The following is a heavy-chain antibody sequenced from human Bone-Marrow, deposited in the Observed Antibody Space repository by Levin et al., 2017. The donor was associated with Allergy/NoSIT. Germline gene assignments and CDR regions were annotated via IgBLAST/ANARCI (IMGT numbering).Heavy chain of an antibody. V-gene: IGHV4-59*01. D-gene: IGHD6-19*01. CDR2: IYYSGST. Sequence: GSLRLSCTVSGGSISNYYWSWIRQPPGKGLEWIGYIYYSGSTNYNSSLKSRVTISVDMSKNQFSLKLTSVTAADTAVYYCARHGSFYSSVWYAYLDLWGQGTLVTVSS. CDR3: ARHGSFYSSVWYAYLDL. J-gene: IGHJ4*02. CDR1: GGSISNYY.